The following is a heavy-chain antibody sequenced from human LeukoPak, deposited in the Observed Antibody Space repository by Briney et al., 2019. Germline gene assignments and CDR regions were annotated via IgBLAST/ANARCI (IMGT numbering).Heavy chain of an antibody. D-gene: IGHD3-9*01. J-gene: IGHJ4*02. V-gene: IGHV3-7*01. CDR2: IKQDGSEK. CDR1: GFTFSSYW. Sequence: PGGSLRLSCAASGFTFSSYWMSWVRQAPGKGLEWVANIKQDGSEKYYVDSVKGRFTISRDNAKNSLYLQMNSLRAEDTAVYYCARYYDLLTGEVYFDYWGQGTLVTVSS. CDR3: ARYYDLLTGEVYFDY.